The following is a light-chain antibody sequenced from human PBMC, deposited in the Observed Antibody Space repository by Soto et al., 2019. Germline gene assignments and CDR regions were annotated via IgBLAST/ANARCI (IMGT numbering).Light chain of an antibody. CDR1: QSVSSN. CDR3: QQYNNWPRT. V-gene: IGKV3-15*01. CDR2: GAS. J-gene: IGKJ1*01. Sequence: EIVMTQSPATLSVSPGERATLSCRASQSVSSNFAWYQQKPGQAPRLLIYGASTRATGIPARFSGSGSGTEFTLTISSLQSEDFAVYYRQQYNNWPRTFGQGTKVEIK.